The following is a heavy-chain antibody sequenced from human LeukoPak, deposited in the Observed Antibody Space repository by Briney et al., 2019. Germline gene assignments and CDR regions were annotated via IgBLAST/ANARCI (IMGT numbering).Heavy chain of an antibody. J-gene: IGHJ4*02. CDR1: GGSISSSNYY. CDR3: ARRAVTYYFDY. D-gene: IGHD4-17*01. V-gene: IGHV4-39*01. CDR2: IYYSGST. Sequence: SETLSLTCTVSGGSISSSNYYWGWIRQPPGKGLEWIGSIYYSGSTYFNPSLKSRVTISVDTSKNQFSLKLTSVTAADTAVYYCARRAVTYYFDYWGQGTLVTVSS.